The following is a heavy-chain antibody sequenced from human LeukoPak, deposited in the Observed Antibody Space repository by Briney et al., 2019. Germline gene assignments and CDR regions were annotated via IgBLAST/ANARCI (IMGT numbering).Heavy chain of an antibody. V-gene: IGHV1-46*01. J-gene: IGHJ6*02. Sequence: ASVKVSCKASGYTFTSYYMHWVRQAPGQGLEWMGIINPSGGSTSYAQKFQGRVTMTRDTSTNTVYMELSSLRSEDTAVYYCERELAGYCSGGSCYPSYYYYGMDVWGQGTTVTVSS. D-gene: IGHD2-15*01. CDR1: GYTFTSYY. CDR3: ERELAGYCSGGSCYPSYYYYGMDV. CDR2: INPSGGST.